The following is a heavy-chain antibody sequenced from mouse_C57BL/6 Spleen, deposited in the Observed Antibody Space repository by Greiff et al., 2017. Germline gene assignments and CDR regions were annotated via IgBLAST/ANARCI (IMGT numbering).Heavy chain of an antibody. V-gene: IGHV3-6*01. Sequence: EVQLQQSGPGLVKPSQSLSLTCSVTGYSITSGYYWNWIRQFPGNKLEWMGYISYDGRNNYNPSLKNRNSITRDTSNNRFFLKLNAVTTEDTATYYCSRNYGRFYAMDYWGQGTSVTVSS. D-gene: IGHD1-1*01. CDR2: ISYDGRN. CDR3: SRNYGRFYAMDY. CDR1: GYSITSGYY. J-gene: IGHJ4*01.